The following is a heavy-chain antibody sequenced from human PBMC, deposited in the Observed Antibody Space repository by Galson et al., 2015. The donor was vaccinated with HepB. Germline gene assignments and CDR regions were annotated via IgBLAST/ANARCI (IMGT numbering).Heavy chain of an antibody. Sequence: SLRLSCAASGFTFTDYYMSWIRQAPGKGLEWVSYISVSSSYANYADSVKGRFTISRDNAKNSLYLQMNSLRDEDTAMYYCARPRYRDYGDFDYWGQGTLVTVSS. CDR1: GFTFTDYY. CDR3: ARPRYRDYGDFDY. D-gene: IGHD4-17*01. CDR2: ISVSSSYA. J-gene: IGHJ4*02. V-gene: IGHV3-11*06.